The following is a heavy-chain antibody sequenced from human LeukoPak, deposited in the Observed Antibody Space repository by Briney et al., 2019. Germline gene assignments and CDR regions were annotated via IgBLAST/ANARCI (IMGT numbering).Heavy chain of an antibody. CDR2: INLHSGVI. V-gene: IGHV1-2*02. Sequence: ASVKVSCKTSGYTFTDYYIHWVRHAPGQGLEWMGWINLHSGVIYYAQNLQGRVTMTRDTSISTAYMELSRLTSDDTAVYYCARASGAYREPWGQGTLVTVSS. D-gene: IGHD1-26*01. CDR1: GYTFTDYY. CDR3: ARASGAYREP. J-gene: IGHJ5*02.